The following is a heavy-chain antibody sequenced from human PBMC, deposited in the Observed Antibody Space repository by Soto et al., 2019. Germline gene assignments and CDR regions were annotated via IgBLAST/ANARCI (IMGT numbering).Heavy chain of an antibody. D-gene: IGHD2-2*02. J-gene: IGHJ4*02. CDR3: AKEEYLASRDYFDY. V-gene: IGHV3-23*01. Sequence: EVQLLESGGGLVQPGGSLRLSCAASGFTFSNYAMSWVRQAPGTGLEWVSAISGSGGRINYADSVKGRFTISRDNSKNTQYLQMNSLRAEDTALYYCAKEEYLASRDYFDYWGEGTLVTVSS. CDR1: GFTFSNYA. CDR2: ISGSGGRI.